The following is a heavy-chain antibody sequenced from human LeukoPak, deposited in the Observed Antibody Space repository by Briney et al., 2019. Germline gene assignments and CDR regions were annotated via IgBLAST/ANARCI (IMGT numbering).Heavy chain of an antibody. V-gene: IGHV4-59*01. D-gene: IGHD1-14*01. J-gene: IGHJ6*03. CDR1: GGSITSYY. CDR2: IYYSGST. CDR3: ARAVSATTYYYYMDV. Sequence: SETLPLTCTVSGGSITSYYWSWIRQPPGKQLEWIGYIYYSGSTNYNPSLKSRVTILVDTSKNQFSLKLSSVTAADTAVYYCARAVSATTYYYYMDVWGRGTTVTVSS.